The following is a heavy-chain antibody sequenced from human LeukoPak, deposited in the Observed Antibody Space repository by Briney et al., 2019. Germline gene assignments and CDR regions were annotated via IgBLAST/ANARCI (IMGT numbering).Heavy chain of an antibody. CDR3: ARDSPYTAMGYIGY. D-gene: IGHD5-18*01. Sequence: PGGSLRLSCAASGFTFSSYSMNWVRQAPGKGLEWVSSISSSSSYIYYADSVKGRFTISRDNAKNSLYLQMNSLRAEDTAVYYCARDSPYTAMGYIGYWGQGTLVTVSS. J-gene: IGHJ4*02. V-gene: IGHV3-21*01. CDR2: ISSSSSYI. CDR1: GFTFSSYS.